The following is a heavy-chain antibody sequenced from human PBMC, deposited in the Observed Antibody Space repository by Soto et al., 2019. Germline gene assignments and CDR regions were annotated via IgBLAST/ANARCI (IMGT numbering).Heavy chain of an antibody. D-gene: IGHD2-15*01. V-gene: IGHV4-39*01. CDR1: GGSISSSSYY. J-gene: IGHJ5*02. CDR3: AGDSVKLFCSGGSCYPSYNWFDP. Sequence: QLQLQESGPGLVKPSETLSLTCTVSGGSISSSSYYWGWIRQPPGKGLEWIGSIYYSGSTYYNPSLKSRVTISVDTSKNQFSLKLSSVTAADTAVYYCAGDSVKLFCSGGSCYPSYNWFDPWGQGTLVTVSS. CDR2: IYYSGST.